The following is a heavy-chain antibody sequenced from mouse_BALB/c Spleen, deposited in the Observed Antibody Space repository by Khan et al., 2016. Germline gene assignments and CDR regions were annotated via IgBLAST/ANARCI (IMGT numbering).Heavy chain of an antibody. CDR2: INTYTGEP. CDR3: ARYGNYYAMDY. D-gene: IGHD2-1*01. Sequence: QIQLVQSGPELKKPGETVKISCKTSGYTFTNYGMNWVKQAPGKGLKWMGWINTYTGEPAYADDFKGRFALSLETSARTAFLLHNNLKNEDTATXFCARYGNYYAMDYWGQGTSVIVSS. J-gene: IGHJ4*01. CDR1: GYTFTNYG. V-gene: IGHV9-3-1*01.